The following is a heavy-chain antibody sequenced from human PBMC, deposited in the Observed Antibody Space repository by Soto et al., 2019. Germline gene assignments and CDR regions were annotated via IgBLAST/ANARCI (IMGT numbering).Heavy chain of an antibody. CDR3: ARPRYPGRDYYGMDV. Sequence: GGSLRLSCRASGSKFDKYAMHWVRQAPGKGLEWVSGIKWNSEVTAYADSVKGRFTISRDNAEKSSYLQMDSLRVEDTAMYYCARPRYPGRDYYGMDVWGQGTTVTVSS. V-gene: IGHV3-9*01. CDR1: GSKFDKYA. D-gene: IGHD2-15*01. J-gene: IGHJ6*02. CDR2: IKWNSEVT.